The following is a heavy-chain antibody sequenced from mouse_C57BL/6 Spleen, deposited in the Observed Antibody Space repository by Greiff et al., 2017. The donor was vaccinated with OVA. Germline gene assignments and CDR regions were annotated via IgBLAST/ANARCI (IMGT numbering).Heavy chain of an antibody. Sequence: QVQLQQSGAELVKPGASVKMSCKASGYTFTSYWITWVKQRPGQGLEWIGDIYPGSGSTNYNEKFKSKATLTVDTSSSTAYMQLSSLTSEDSAVDYCARTTVVAPYWYFDVWGTGTTVTVSS. CDR1: GYTFTSYW. CDR3: ARTTVVAPYWYFDV. D-gene: IGHD1-1*01. J-gene: IGHJ1*03. CDR2: IYPGSGST. V-gene: IGHV1-55*01.